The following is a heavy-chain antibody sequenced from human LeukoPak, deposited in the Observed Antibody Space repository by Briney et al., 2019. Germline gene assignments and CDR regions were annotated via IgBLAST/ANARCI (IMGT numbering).Heavy chain of an antibody. Sequence: GGSLRLSCAASGFSFSSYAMGWVRHTPGKGLEWVSSISGSGGVTSYADSVEGRFTISRDNSNNTLYLQMNSLRAEDTAVYYCAKRVGGVNNFDYWGQGTLVTVSS. J-gene: IGHJ4*02. CDR1: GFSFSSYA. V-gene: IGHV3-23*01. CDR2: ISGSGGVT. CDR3: AKRVGGVNNFDY. D-gene: IGHD3-16*01.